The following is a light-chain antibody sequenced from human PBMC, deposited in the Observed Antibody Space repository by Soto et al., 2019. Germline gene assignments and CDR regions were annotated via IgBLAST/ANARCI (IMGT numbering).Light chain of an antibody. CDR3: CSYAGSNTLV. J-gene: IGLJ1*01. CDR1: SSDVGSYSL. V-gene: IGLV2-23*02. CDR2: EVT. Sequence: QSVLTQPASVSGSPGQSITISCTGTSSDVGSYSLVSWYQQHPGQAPKPMIYEVTKRPSGVSDRFSGSKSGNTASLTISGLQAEDEADYYCCSYAGSNTLVFGSGTKLTVL.